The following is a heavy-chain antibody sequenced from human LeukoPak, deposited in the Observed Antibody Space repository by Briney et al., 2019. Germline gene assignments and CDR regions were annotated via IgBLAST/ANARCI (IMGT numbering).Heavy chain of an antibody. Sequence: LTCXXSGGSLSDYYWSWIRQPPGKGLEWIGEINHSGSTNYNPFLKSRVTTSVDTSKNKFSLKMTTVTAADTAVYYCGRKANWGSHYFXCWGXGXXXTXXS. D-gene: IGHD7-27*01. CDR1: GGSLSDYY. CDR2: INHSGST. J-gene: IGHJ4*01. CDR3: GRKANWGSHYFXC. V-gene: IGHV4-34*01.